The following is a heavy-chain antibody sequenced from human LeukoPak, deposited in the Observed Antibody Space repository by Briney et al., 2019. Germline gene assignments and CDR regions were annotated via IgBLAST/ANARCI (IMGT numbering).Heavy chain of an antibody. CDR2: IGTAGDT. CDR1: GFTFSSHD. Sequence: GGSLRLSCAASGFTFSSHDMHWVRQATGKGLEWVSAIGTAGDTYYPGSVKGRFTISRENAKNSLYLQMNSLRAEDTAVYYCARGGYYDSSGYQDYWGQGTLVTVSS. V-gene: IGHV3-13*01. CDR3: ARGGYYDSSGYQDY. J-gene: IGHJ4*02. D-gene: IGHD3-22*01.